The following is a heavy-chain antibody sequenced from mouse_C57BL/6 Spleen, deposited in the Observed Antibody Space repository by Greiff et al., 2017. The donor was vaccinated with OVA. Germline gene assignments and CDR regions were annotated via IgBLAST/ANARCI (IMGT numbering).Heavy chain of an antibody. CDR3: ARTMVTTRTWFAY. CDR2: INPSNGGT. CDR1: GYTFTSYW. V-gene: IGHV1-53*01. Sequence: QVQLQQPGTELVKPGASVKLSCKASGYTFTSYWMHWVKQRPGPGLEWIGNINPSNGGTNYNEKFKSKATLTVDKSSSTAYMQLSSLTSEDSAVYYCARTMVTTRTWFAYWGQGTLVTVSA. J-gene: IGHJ3*01. D-gene: IGHD2-2*01.